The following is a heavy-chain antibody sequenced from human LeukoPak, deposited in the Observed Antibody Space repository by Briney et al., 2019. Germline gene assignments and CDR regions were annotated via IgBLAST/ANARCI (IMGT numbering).Heavy chain of an antibody. J-gene: IGHJ4*02. D-gene: IGHD2-21*02. CDR2: IWYDGSNK. CDR1: GFTFSDYG. V-gene: IGHV3-33*01. Sequence: GGSLRLSCAASGFTFSDYGMHWVRQAPGKGLEWVAVIWYDGSNKYYADSVKGRFTISRDNCKNTLYLQMDSLRAEDTAVYYCARDMGGGDGYPDFWGRGTLVTVSS. CDR3: ARDMGGGDGYPDF.